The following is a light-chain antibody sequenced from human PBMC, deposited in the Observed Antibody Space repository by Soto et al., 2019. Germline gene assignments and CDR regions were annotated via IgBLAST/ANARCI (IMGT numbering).Light chain of an antibody. Sequence: EIVLTQSPATLSLSPGERATLSCRASQSVSSYLAWYQQKPGQAPRLLIYDASNRATGIPARFSGSGSGTDFTHPISSLEPEDFAVYYCQQRSNWPPLFTFGPGTKVDIK. CDR3: QQRSNWPPLFT. V-gene: IGKV3-11*01. J-gene: IGKJ3*01. CDR1: QSVSSY. CDR2: DAS.